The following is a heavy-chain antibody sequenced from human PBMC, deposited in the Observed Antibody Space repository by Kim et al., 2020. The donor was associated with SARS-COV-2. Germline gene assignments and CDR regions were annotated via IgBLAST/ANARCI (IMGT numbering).Heavy chain of an antibody. CDR1: GDSVSTNSAT. V-gene: IGHV6-1*01. CDR3: ARGANRYFDY. J-gene: IGHJ4*02. CDR2: TFYRSKWYY. D-gene: IGHD3-16*01. Sequence: SQTLSLTCAISGDSVSTNSATWNWIRQSPSRGLEWLGRTFYRSKWYYEYAVSVTSRITVSPDTSKNQFSLQLNSVTPEDTAVYYCARGANRYFDYWGQGDLVTVSS.